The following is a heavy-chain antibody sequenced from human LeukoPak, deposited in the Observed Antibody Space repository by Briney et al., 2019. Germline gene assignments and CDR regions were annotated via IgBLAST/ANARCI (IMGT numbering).Heavy chain of an antibody. CDR1: GFSFSSSW. Sequence: GGSLRLSCAASGFSFSSSWMHWVRQAPGKGLVWVSRINDDETSTSYADSVKGRFTISRDNAKNTLYLQMNSLRAEDTAVYYCARGLRTASYYYYYYMDVWGKGTTVTISS. J-gene: IGHJ6*03. CDR2: INDDETST. CDR3: ARGLRTASYYYYYYMDV. V-gene: IGHV3-74*01. D-gene: IGHD4-17*01.